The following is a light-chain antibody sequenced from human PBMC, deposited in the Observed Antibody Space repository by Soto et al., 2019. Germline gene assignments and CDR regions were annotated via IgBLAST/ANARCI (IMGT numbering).Light chain of an antibody. J-gene: IGKJ2*01. CDR3: QQCSHWPYT. Sequence: EIVLTQSPATLSLSPGARATLSCRASQSVSSSLAWYQQKPGQAPRLLIYDASNRATGIPARFSGSGSGTDFTLPSNSLEHEDFAVYYCQQCSHWPYTFGQGTKLDIK. CDR1: QSVSSS. CDR2: DAS. V-gene: IGKV3-11*01.